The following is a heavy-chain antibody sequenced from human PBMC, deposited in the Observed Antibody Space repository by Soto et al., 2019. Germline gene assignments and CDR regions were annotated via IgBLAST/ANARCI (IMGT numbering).Heavy chain of an antibody. V-gene: IGHV4-59*01. CDR3: ARSSSSGVDWSDP. D-gene: IGHD6-6*01. J-gene: IGHJ5*02. CDR2: IYYSGST. CDR1: GGSISSYY. Sequence: SETLSLTCTVSGGSISSYYWSWIRQPPGKGLEWIGYIYYSGSTNYNPSLKRRVTISVDTSKNQFSLKLSSVTAADTAVYYWARSSSSGVDWSDPLGQGTLVTVSS.